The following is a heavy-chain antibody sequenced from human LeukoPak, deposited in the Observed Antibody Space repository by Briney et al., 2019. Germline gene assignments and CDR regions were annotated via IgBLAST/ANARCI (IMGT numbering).Heavy chain of an antibody. J-gene: IGHJ4*02. Sequence: ASVKVSCKASGYTFTGYYMHWVRQAPGQGLEWMGWINPNSGGANYAQKFQGRVTMTRDTSISTAYMELSRLRSEDTAVYYCARDLSSSWYWDYWGQGTLVTVSS. CDR3: ARDLSSSWYWDY. D-gene: IGHD6-13*01. CDR2: INPNSGGA. CDR1: GYTFTGYY. V-gene: IGHV1-2*02.